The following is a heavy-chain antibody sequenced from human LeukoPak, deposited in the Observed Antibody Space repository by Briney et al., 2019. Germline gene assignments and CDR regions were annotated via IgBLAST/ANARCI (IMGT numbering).Heavy chain of an antibody. J-gene: IGHJ4*02. CDR2: IKSKSDGGTI. CDR1: GFTFSDAW. CDR3: TTRRQDGW. Sequence: GGSLRLSCVGSGFTFSDAWMSWVRQAPGKGLDWVGRIKSKSDGGTIDYAAPVKGRFTISRDDSRNTLYLQMNSLKTEDTAVYYCTTRRQDGWWGQGTLVTVS. D-gene: IGHD2-15*01. V-gene: IGHV3-15*01.